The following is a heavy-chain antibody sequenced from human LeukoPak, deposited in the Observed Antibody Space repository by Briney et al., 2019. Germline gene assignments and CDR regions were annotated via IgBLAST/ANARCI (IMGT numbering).Heavy chain of an antibody. Sequence: SETLSLTCTVSGGSISSGGYYWSWIRQPPGKGLEWIGYIYHSGSTYYNPSLKSRVTISVDRSKNQFSLKLSSVTAADTAVYYCAREIHIVVVPAAIPYPYFDYWGQGTLVTVSS. CDR1: GGSISSGGYY. CDR3: AREIHIVVVPAAIPYPYFDY. D-gene: IGHD2-2*02. J-gene: IGHJ4*02. V-gene: IGHV4-30-2*01. CDR2: IYHSGST.